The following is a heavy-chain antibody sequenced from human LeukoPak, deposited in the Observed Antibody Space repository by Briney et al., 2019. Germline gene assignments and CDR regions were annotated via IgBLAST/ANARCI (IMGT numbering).Heavy chain of an antibody. CDR2: ISSSSSMI. D-gene: IGHD4-17*01. Sequence: PGGSLRLSCAASGFTVSSNYMSWVRQAPGKGLEWVSYISSSSSMIYHADSVKGRFTISRDNAKNSLYLQMKSLRDEDTAIYYCARDYGDLPARVPYFDYWGQGTLVTVSS. V-gene: IGHV3-48*02. J-gene: IGHJ4*02. CDR1: GFTVSSNY. CDR3: ARDYGDLPARVPYFDY.